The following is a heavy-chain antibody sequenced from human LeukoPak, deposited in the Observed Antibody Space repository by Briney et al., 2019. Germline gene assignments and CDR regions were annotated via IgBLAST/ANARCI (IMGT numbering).Heavy chain of an antibody. Sequence: SETLSLTCTVSGGSINGYYWSWIRQPAGKGLEWVGRIYNSESINYNPSLKSRVTMSIDTSKSQYSLKQNSVTAANTAVYYCARDRSSSYTRDWFDPWGQGALVTVSS. CDR2: IYNSESI. CDR3: ARDRSSSYTRDWFDP. J-gene: IGHJ5*02. D-gene: IGHD6-13*01. CDR1: GGSINGYY. V-gene: IGHV4-4*07.